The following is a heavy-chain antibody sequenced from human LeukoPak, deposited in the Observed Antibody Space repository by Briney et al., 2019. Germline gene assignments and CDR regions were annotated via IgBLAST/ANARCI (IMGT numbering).Heavy chain of an antibody. J-gene: IGHJ6*03. Sequence: EPLSHMCAIRESAVNSKCVGCGGRRLMKGLEWIGYIYTSGSTNYNPSLKSRVTISVDTSKNQFSLKLSSVSAADTAVYYCERKGYMDVWGKGTTVTVSS. V-gene: IGHV4-4*09. CDR1: ESAVNSKC. CDR2: IYTSGST. CDR3: ERKGYMDV.